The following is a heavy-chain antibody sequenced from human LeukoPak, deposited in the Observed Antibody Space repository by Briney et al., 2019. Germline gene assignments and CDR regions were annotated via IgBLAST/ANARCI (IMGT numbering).Heavy chain of an antibody. CDR1: GFTFSSYG. V-gene: IGHV3-30*02. CDR2: IRYDGSNK. Sequence: PGGSLRLSCAASGFTFSSYGMHWVRQAPGKGLEWVAFIRYDGSNKYYADSVKGRFTISRVNSKNTLYLQMNSLRAEDTAVYYCAFRSIYCGGDCTDAFDIWGQGTMVTVSS. J-gene: IGHJ3*02. D-gene: IGHD2-21*01. CDR3: AFRSIYCGGDCTDAFDI.